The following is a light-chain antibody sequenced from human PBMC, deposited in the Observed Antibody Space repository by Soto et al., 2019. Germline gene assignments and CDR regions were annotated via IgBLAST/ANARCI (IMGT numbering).Light chain of an antibody. CDR1: QSVSSSY. CDR2: GAS. Sequence: EIGLTQSPGTLSLSPGERATLSCRASQSVSSSYLAWYQQKPGQAPRLLIYGASSRATGIPDRFSGSGSGTDFTLTISRLEPEDFAVYYCNQYGSSPRTFGQWTKVEIK. J-gene: IGKJ1*01. CDR3: NQYGSSPRT. V-gene: IGKV3-20*01.